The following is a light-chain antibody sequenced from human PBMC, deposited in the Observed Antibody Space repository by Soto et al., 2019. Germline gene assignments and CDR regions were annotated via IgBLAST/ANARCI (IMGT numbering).Light chain of an antibody. Sequence: EIVMAQSPATLSASPGERVTLSCTARQSVGSNLAWYQQKPGQAPRLLIYGASTRATGIPARFSGSGSETEFTLTISSLQAGDSAVYFCQQYNNWPTWTFGQGTKVDIK. CDR3: QQYNNWPTWT. CDR1: QSVGSN. J-gene: IGKJ1*01. V-gene: IGKV3-15*01. CDR2: GAS.